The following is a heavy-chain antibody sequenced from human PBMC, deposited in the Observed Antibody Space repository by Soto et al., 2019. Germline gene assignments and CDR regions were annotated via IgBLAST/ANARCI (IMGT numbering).Heavy chain of an antibody. J-gene: IGHJ4*02. CDR1: GFTFSSYA. Sequence: GGSLRLSCAASGFTFSSYAMSWVRQAPGKGLEWVSAISGSGGSTYYADSVKGRFTISRDNSKNTLYLQMNSLRAEDTAVYYCAKHPYYYDSSGYYYGYFDYWGQGTLVTVSS. CDR2: ISGSGGST. CDR3: AKHPYYYDSSGYYYGYFDY. V-gene: IGHV3-23*01. D-gene: IGHD3-22*01.